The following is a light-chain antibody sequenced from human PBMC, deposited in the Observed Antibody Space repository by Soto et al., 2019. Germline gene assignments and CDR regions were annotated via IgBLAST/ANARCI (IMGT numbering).Light chain of an antibody. V-gene: IGKV3-20*01. CDR3: HQYGSSPYT. CDR2: GAS. Sequence: EIVLTQSPGTLSLSPGERATLSCRASQSVSSSYLAWYQKKPGQAPRLLIYGASSRDTGIPDRFSGSGSGTDFTLTISRLEPEDFAVYYCHQYGSSPYTFGQGTKLEIK. CDR1: QSVSSSY. J-gene: IGKJ2*01.